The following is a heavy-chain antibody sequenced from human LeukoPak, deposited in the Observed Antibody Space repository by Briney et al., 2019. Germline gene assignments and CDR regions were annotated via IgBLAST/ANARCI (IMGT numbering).Heavy chain of an antibody. CDR2: ITPIFGTA. CDR3: ARGGPRMSWGVGDAFDI. Sequence: PGGSLRLSCAASGFTFSSYAMSWVRQAPGQGLEWMGGITPIFGTANYAQKFQGRVTITADESTSTAYMELSSLRSEDTAVYYCARGGPRMSWGVGDAFDIWGQGTMVTVSS. V-gene: IGHV1-69*01. D-gene: IGHD1-26*01. J-gene: IGHJ3*02. CDR1: GFTFSSYA.